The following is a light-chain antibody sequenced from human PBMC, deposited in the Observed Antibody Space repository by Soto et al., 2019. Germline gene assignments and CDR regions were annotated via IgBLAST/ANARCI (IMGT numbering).Light chain of an antibody. CDR3: QQRLNWPPYT. CDR1: QSVSRY. V-gene: IGKV3-11*01. Sequence: EIVLTQSPATLSLSPGERATLSCRASQSVSRYLAWYQQKPGQAPRLLIYDASTRATGIPARFSGSGSETDFTLTISSLEPEDFAVYYCQQRLNWPPYTFGQGNKLEIK. CDR2: DAS. J-gene: IGKJ2*01.